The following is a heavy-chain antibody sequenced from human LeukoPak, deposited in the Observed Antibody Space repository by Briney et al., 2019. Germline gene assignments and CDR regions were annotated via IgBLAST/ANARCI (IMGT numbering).Heavy chain of an antibody. J-gene: IGHJ3*02. Sequence: ASVTVSCKASGYTFTGYYMHWVRQAPGQGLEWMGWINPNSGGTNYAQKLQGRVTMTRDTSISTAYMELSRLRSDDTAVYYCARGSGYDPVHDAFDIWGQGTMVTVSS. CDR3: ARGSGYDPVHDAFDI. D-gene: IGHD5-12*01. CDR1: GYTFTGYY. CDR2: INPNSGGT. V-gene: IGHV1-2*02.